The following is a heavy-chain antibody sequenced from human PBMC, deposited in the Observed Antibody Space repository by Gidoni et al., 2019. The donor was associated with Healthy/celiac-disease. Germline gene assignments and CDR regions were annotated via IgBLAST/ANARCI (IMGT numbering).Heavy chain of an antibody. CDR3: AKSLLWGPELGIKFDY. CDR1: GFTFSSYA. CDR2: ISGSGGST. V-gene: IGHV3-23*01. D-gene: IGHD1-20*01. Sequence: EVQLLESGGGLVQPGGSLRLSCSASGFTFSSYAMSWVRQAPGKGLEWVSAISGSGGSTYYADSVKGRFTISRDNSKNTLYLQMNSLRAEDTAVYYCAKSLLWGPELGIKFDYWGQGTLVTVSS. J-gene: IGHJ4*02.